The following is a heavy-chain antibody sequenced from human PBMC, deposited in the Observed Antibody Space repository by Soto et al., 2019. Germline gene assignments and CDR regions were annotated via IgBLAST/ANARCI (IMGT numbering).Heavy chain of an antibody. D-gene: IGHD3-10*01. V-gene: IGHV1-69*01. J-gene: IGHJ6*02. CDR2: IIPIFGPA. Sequence: QVQLVQSGAEVKKPGSSVKVSCKASGGTFSSYAISWVRQAPGQGLEWMGGIIPIFGPANYAQKFQGRVTITADESTSTAYMELSSLRSEDTAVYYCARVSATMARPGHYYYYGMDVWGQGTTVTVSS. CDR3: ARVSATMARPGHYYYYGMDV. CDR1: GGTFSSYA.